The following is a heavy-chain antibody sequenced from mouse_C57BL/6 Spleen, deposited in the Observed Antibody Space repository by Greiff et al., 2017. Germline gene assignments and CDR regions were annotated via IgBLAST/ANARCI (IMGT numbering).Heavy chain of an antibody. CDR2: IYPGDGDT. Sequence: QVQLQQSGPELVKPGASVTISCKASGYAFSSSWMNWVKQRPGKGLEWIGRIYPGDGDTNYNGKFKGKATLTADKSSSTAYMQLSSLTSEDSAVYFCARGGSSGPWFAYWGQGTLVTVSA. D-gene: IGHD3-2*02. V-gene: IGHV1-82*01. CDR1: GYAFSSSW. CDR3: ARGGSSGPWFAY. J-gene: IGHJ3*01.